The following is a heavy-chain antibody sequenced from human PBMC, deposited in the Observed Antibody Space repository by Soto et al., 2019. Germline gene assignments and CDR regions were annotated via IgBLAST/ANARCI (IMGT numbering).Heavy chain of an antibody. CDR1: GFTFSSYA. Sequence: GGSLRLSCAASGFTFSSYAMSWVRQAPGKGLEWVSAISGSGCSTYYADSVKGRFTLSRDNSKNTLYLQMNSLRAEDTAVDYCAEGPDIELMVSAINYYGMDVWGQGTPVTVSS. D-gene: IGHD2-8*01. CDR3: AEGPDIELMVSAINYYGMDV. J-gene: IGHJ6*02. V-gene: IGHV3-23*01. CDR2: ISGSGCST.